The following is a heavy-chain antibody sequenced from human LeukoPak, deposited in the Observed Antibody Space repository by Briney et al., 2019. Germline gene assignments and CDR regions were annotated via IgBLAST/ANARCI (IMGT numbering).Heavy chain of an antibody. D-gene: IGHD3-3*01. V-gene: IGHV3-48*03. CDR3: ARVITIFEVVPPEGDMDV. Sequence: PGGSLRLSCEASGFTFSIYEMNWVRQAPGKGLEWVSYISSSDNTIYYADSVKGRFTISRDNAKNSLYLQMNSLRAEDTAVYYCARVITIFEVVPPEGDMDVWGKGTTVTVSS. CDR2: ISSSDNTI. J-gene: IGHJ6*03. CDR1: GFTFSIYE.